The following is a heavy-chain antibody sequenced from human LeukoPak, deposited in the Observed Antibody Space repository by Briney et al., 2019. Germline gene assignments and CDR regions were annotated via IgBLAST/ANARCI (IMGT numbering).Heavy chain of an antibody. CDR2: ISSSSSTI. J-gene: IGHJ1*01. V-gene: IGHV3-48*04. D-gene: IGHD4-23*01. CDR1: GFTFSSYS. CDR3: ARGRTTVVTPEDFKN. Sequence: GSLPLSCAASGFTFSSYSMNWVRQAPGKGLGWVSYISSSSSTIYYADSVKGRFTISRDNAKNSLYLQMNSLRAEETAVYYCARGRTTVVTPEDFKNGGQGTLVTVS.